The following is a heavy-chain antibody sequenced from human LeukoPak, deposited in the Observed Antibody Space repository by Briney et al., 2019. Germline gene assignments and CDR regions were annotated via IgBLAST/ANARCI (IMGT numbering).Heavy chain of an antibody. D-gene: IGHD1-14*01. CDR1: GFTFDDYG. CDR3: ARVGPETAFDY. CDR2: INWNGGST. V-gene: IGHV3-20*04. J-gene: IGHJ4*02. Sequence: GGSLRLSCAASGFTFDDYGMSWVRQAPGKGLEWVSGINWNGGSTGYADSVKGRFTISTDNSKNTLYLQMTSLRREDMGVYYCARVGPETAFDYWGQGTLVTVSS.